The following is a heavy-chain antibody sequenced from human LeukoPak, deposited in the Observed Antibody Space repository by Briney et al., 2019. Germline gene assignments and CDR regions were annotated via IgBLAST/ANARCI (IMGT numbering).Heavy chain of an antibody. CDR1: GFTFSSYA. V-gene: IGHV3-30-3*01. D-gene: IGHD3-22*01. J-gene: IGHJ6*02. CDR2: ISYDGSNK. CDR3: ASHDYYDSSGYYYAYYYYGMDV. Sequence: GRSLRLSCAASGFTFSSYAMHWVRQAPGKGLEWVAVISYDGSNKYYADSVKGRFTISRDNSKNTLYLQMNSLRAEDTAVYYCASHDYYDSSGYYYAYYYYGMDVWGQGTTVTVSS.